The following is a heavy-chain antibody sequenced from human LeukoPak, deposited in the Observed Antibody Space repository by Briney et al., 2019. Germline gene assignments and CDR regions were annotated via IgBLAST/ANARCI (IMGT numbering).Heavy chain of an antibody. Sequence: PGGSLRLSCAASGFTFSSNYMSWVRQAPGKGLEWVSVIYSGGSTYYADSVKGRFTISRDNSKNTLYLQMNSLRAEDTAVYYCARADFWSGFDYWGQGTLVTVSS. CDR2: IYSGGST. CDR3: ARADFWSGFDY. D-gene: IGHD3-3*01. V-gene: IGHV3-66*01. J-gene: IGHJ4*02. CDR1: GFTFSSNY.